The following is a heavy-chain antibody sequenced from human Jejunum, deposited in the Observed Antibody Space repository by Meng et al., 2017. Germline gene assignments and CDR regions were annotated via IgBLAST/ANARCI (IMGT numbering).Heavy chain of an antibody. D-gene: IGHD3-16*01. V-gene: IGHV3-11*01. CDR1: GFSFSDYY. CDR3: ARDHLPFGWYDP. CDR2: ISGRGSAI. J-gene: IGHJ5*02. Sequence: GGSLRLSCAASGFSFSDYYMTWIRQAPGKGLEWVSYISGRGSAIYYADSVRGRFTISRDNAKNAVYLQMNSLRAEDTAVYYCARDHLPFGWYDPWGQGTLATVSS.